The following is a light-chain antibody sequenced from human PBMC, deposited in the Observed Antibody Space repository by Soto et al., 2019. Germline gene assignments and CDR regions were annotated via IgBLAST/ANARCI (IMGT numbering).Light chain of an antibody. Sequence: EIVLTQSPGTLSLSPGERATLSCRASQSVSSAYLAWYQHKPGQPPTLLIYAASSRVTGIPDRFSGSGSGTDFTLTIRRLEPEDFAVYYCQQYGSSSTWTFGKGTKVEIK. CDR3: QQYGSSSTWT. CDR2: AAS. J-gene: IGKJ1*01. CDR1: QSVSSAY. V-gene: IGKV3-20*01.